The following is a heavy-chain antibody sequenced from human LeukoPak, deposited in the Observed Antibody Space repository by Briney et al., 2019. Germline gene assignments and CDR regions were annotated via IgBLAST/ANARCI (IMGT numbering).Heavy chain of an antibody. CDR3: VTNFDSSGYFGY. J-gene: IGHJ4*02. Sequence: ASVKVSCKASGYTFTRNTIKWVRQAPGQGLEWMGWVNTNTGNPTYAQGFTGRFVFSSDTSGSTAYLQIGSLKAEDTAVYYCVTNFDSSGYFGYWGQGTLVTVSS. D-gene: IGHD3-22*01. V-gene: IGHV7-4-1*01. CDR1: GYTFTRNT. CDR2: VNTNTGNP.